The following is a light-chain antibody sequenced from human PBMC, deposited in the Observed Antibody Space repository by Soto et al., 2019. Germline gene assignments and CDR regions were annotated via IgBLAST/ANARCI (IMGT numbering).Light chain of an antibody. V-gene: IGKV3-20*01. J-gene: IGKJ1*01. Sequence: EIVLTQAPGTLSLSPGERATLSCRSRQSVSSSYLAWYQQKPGQAPRLLIYDVSSRANGIPDRFSGGGSGTDFTLTISRLEPEAFAVYYCQQYGSSPTFGQGPKVEIK. CDR2: DVS. CDR1: QSVSSSY. CDR3: QQYGSSPT.